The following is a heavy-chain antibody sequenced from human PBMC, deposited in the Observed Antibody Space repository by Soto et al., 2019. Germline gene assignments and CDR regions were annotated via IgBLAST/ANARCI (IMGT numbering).Heavy chain of an antibody. CDR2: IWNDGITK. Sequence: QVHLVESGGGVVQPGRSLRLSCAVSGFSLSTYGMHWVRQAPGKGLEWVAVIWNDGITKYYADSVKGRFTISRDSYTNTLYLQMNSLRDEDTAVYYCARPAHDYGDLDFWGQGTLVTVSS. CDR1: GFSLSTYG. CDR3: ARPAHDYGDLDF. V-gene: IGHV3-33*01. J-gene: IGHJ4*02. D-gene: IGHD4-17*01.